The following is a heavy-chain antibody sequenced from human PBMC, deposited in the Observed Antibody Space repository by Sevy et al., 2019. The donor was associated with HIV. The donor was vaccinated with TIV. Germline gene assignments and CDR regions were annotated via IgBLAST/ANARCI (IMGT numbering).Heavy chain of an antibody. J-gene: IGHJ4*02. CDR3: ARVWDDSSGPSGFDY. D-gene: IGHD3-22*01. Sequence: GGSLRLSCAASGFTFSDYYMSWIRQAPGKGLEWVSYISSSGSTLYYADSVKGRFTISRDNAKNSLYLQMNSLRAEDTAVYYCARVWDDSSGPSGFDYWGQGTLVTVSS. CDR1: GFTFSDYY. CDR2: ISSSGSTL. V-gene: IGHV3-11*01.